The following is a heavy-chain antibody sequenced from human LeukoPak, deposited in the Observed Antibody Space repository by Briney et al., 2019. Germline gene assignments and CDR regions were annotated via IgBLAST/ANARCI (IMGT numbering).Heavy chain of an antibody. CDR2: INPNSGGT. V-gene: IGHV1-2*02. CDR3: ARVRIAARLFDY. J-gene: IGHJ4*02. CDR1: GYTLSNYG. D-gene: IGHD6-6*01. Sequence: ASVKVSCKTSGYTLSNYGLNWVRQAPGQGLEWMGWINPNSGGTNYAQKFQGRVTMTRDTSISTAYMELSRLRSDDTAVYYCARVRIAARLFDYWGQGTLVTVSS.